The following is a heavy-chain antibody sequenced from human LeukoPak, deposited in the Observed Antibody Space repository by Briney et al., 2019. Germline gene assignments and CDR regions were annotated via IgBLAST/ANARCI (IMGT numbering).Heavy chain of an antibody. CDR1: GYTFTSYD. Sequence: ASVKVSCKASGYTFTSYDINWVRQAPGQGLEWMGGIIPIFGTANYAQKLQGRVTITADESTSTAYMELSSLRSEDTAVYYCARGDLVPAGITISPTAAFDIWGQGTMVTVSS. J-gene: IGHJ3*02. D-gene: IGHD3-3*01. CDR2: IIPIFGTA. CDR3: ARGDLVPAGITISPTAAFDI. V-gene: IGHV1-69*13.